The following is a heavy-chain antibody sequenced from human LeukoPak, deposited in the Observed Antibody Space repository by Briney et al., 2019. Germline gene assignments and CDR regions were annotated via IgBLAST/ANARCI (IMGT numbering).Heavy chain of an antibody. D-gene: IGHD6-19*01. CDR2: ISGSGGST. CDR3: ATSPYSCGWYYFDY. CDR1: GFTFSSYA. Sequence: GGSLRLSCAASGFTFSSYAMSWVRQAPGKGLEWVSAISGSGGSTYYADSVKGRFTISRDNSKNTLYLQMNSLRAEDTAVYYCATSPYSCGWYYFDYWGQGTLVTVSS. J-gene: IGHJ4*02. V-gene: IGHV3-23*01.